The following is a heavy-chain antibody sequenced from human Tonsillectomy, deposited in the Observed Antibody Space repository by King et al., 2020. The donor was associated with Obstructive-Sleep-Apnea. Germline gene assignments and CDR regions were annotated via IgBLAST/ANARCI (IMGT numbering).Heavy chain of an antibody. CDR1: VYSFTSYA. Sequence: QLVQSGSELKTPGASGKVSCKASVYSFTSYAINWVRQAPGPCLERMGRINTNTCNPTYVQGFTGRFVFSLDTSGSTAYLQISSLKAEDTAVYYCARMVYSSSWYRFFDSWGQGTLVTVSS. D-gene: IGHD6-13*01. J-gene: IGHJ4*02. CDR3: ARMVYSSSWYRFFDS. V-gene: IGHV7-4-1*02. CDR2: INTNTCNP.